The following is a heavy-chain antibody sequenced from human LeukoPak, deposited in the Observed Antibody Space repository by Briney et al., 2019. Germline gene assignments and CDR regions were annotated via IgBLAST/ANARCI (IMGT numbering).Heavy chain of an antibody. CDR1: GGSINSYY. CDR2: IYYSGST. J-gene: IGHJ5*02. Sequence: NTSETLSLTCTVSGGSINSYYWGWMRQPPGKGLEWIGYIYYSGSTSYNPSLKSRVTISLDTSKNQFSLKLRSVTAADTAVYYCARRGGEYNYYVFDPWGQGTLVTVSS. CDR3: ARRGGEYNYYVFDP. V-gene: IGHV4-59*08. D-gene: IGHD5-18*01.